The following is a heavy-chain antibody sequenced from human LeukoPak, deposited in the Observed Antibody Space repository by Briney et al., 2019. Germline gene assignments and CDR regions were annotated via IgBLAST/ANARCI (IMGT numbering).Heavy chain of an antibody. J-gene: IGHJ4*02. CDR2: INPSGGST. CDR3: ARGMVAATPGY. CDR1: GYTFTGYY. Sequence: ASVKVSCKASGYTFTGYYMHWVRQAPGQGLEWMGIINPSGGSTSYAQKFQGRVTMTRDMSTSTVYMELSSLRSEDTAVYYCARGMVAATPGYWGQGTLVTVSS. V-gene: IGHV1-46*01. D-gene: IGHD2-15*01.